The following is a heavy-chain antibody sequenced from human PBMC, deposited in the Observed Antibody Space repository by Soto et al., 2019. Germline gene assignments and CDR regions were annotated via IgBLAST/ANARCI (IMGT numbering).Heavy chain of an antibody. J-gene: IGHJ6*02. CDR3: ARVDRGFHFWRGYYPRSRDYYYYGMDV. V-gene: IGHV3-53*01. Sequence: PGGSLRLSCAASGFTVSSNYMSWVRQAPGKGLEWVSVIYSGGSTYYADSVKGRFTISRDNSKNTLYLQMNSLRAEDTAVYYCARVDRGFHFWRGYYPRSRDYYYYGMDVWGQETTVTVSS. CDR2: IYSGGST. D-gene: IGHD3-3*02. CDR1: GFTVSSNY.